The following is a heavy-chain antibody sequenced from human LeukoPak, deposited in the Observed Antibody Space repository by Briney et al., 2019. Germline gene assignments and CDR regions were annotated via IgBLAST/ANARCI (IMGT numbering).Heavy chain of an antibody. J-gene: IGHJ3*02. CDR1: GFSFSSYA. D-gene: IGHD6-13*01. CDR3: ARVGAAEGYAFDI. CDR2: ISGNGANT. Sequence: PGGSLRLSCAASGFSFSSYAMHWVRQAPGKRLEYVSAISGNGANTYYANSVKGRFTISRDNSKNTLYLQMGSLRAEDMAVYYCARVGAAEGYAFDIWGQGTMVTASS. V-gene: IGHV3-64*01.